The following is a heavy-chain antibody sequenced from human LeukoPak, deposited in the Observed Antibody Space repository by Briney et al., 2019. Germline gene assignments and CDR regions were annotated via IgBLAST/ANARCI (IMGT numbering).Heavy chain of an antibody. CDR3: ARDGHYDILTGYFDY. J-gene: IGHJ4*02. V-gene: IGHV3-7*01. Sequence: PGGSLRLSCAASGFTFSSYWMSWVRQAPGKGLEWVANIKQDGSEKYYVDSVKGRFTISRGNAKNSLYLQMNSLGAEDTAVYYCARDGHYDILTGYFDYWGQGTLVTVSS. D-gene: IGHD3-9*01. CDR1: GFTFSSYW. CDR2: IKQDGSEK.